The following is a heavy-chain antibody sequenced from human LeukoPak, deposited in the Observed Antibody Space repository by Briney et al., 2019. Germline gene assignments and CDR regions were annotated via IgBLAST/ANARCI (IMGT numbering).Heavy chain of an antibody. Sequence: GGSLRLSCAASGITFSSYETSWVRQAPGEGLGWGSYIRRSGSPIYQADSVKGRFTISRDNAKTSLFLQLDMRTVEATAWYYLASLRWLQFDYWGQGTLVSVSS. CDR3: ASLRWLQFDY. J-gene: IGHJ4*02. CDR2: IRRSGSPI. CDR1: GITFSSYE. V-gene: IGHV3-48*03. D-gene: IGHD5-24*01.